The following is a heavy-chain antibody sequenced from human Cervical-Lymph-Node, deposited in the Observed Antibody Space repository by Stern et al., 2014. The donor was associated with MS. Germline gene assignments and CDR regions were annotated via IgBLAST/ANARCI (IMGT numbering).Heavy chain of an antibody. Sequence: QLQLQESGPGLVKPSGTLSLTCNVSGASLSGVNWWTWVRQPPGKGLEWIGKIFSTGDTNYNPSLRSRVVMLVDSSKSQFSLQLASVTAADTAVYYCARGGGTDSPTYDYWGQGTLVTVS. CDR3: ARGGGTDSPTYDY. D-gene: IGHD3-16*01. J-gene: IGHJ4*02. CDR2: IFSTGDT. CDR1: GASLSGVNW. V-gene: IGHV4-4*02.